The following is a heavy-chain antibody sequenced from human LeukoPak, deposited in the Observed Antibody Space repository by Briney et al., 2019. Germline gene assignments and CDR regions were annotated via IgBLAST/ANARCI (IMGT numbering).Heavy chain of an antibody. Sequence: PGGSLRLSCAASGFTFSSCAMSWVRQAPGKGLEWVSGISGRDGSTYYADSVKGRFTISRDISKNSVYLQMNSLRAEDTAIYHCACSSAWSRQIDYWGQGTLVTVSS. J-gene: IGHJ4*02. D-gene: IGHD6-19*01. V-gene: IGHV3-23*01. CDR3: ACSSAWSRQIDY. CDR2: ISGRDGST. CDR1: GFTFSSCA.